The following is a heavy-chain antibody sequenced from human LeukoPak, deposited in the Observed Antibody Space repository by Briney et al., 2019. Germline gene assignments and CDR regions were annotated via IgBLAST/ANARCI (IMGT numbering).Heavy chain of an antibody. V-gene: IGHV3-7*01. Sequence: TGGSLRLSCAASGFTSSNSYMSWVRQAPGKGLEWVATIKEDGSAKYYVDSVRGRFSISRDNAKNSLYLQMNSLSAEDTAVYYCARNSNFDTHDYWGQGTLVTVSS. CDR3: ARNSNFDTHDY. J-gene: IGHJ4*02. CDR1: GFTSSNSY. D-gene: IGHD3-22*01. CDR2: IKEDGSAK.